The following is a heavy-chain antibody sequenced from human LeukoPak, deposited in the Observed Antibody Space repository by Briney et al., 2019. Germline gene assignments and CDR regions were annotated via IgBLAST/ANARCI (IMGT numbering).Heavy chain of an antibody. CDR1: GYTFTSYY. J-gene: IGHJ6*03. CDR3: ARDEVTMVRGPRYYYYMDV. Sequence: GASVKVSCKASGYTFTSYYMHWVRQAPGQGLEWMGIINPSGGSTGYAQKLQGRVTITRNTSISTAYMELSSLRSEDTAVYYCARDEVTMVRGPRYYYYMDVWGKGTTVTVSS. V-gene: IGHV1-46*01. CDR2: INPSGGST. D-gene: IGHD3-10*01.